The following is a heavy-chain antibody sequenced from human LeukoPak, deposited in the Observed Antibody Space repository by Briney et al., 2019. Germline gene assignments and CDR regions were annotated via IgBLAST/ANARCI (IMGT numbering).Heavy chain of an antibody. V-gene: IGHV3-48*04. J-gene: IGHJ6*02. CDR1: GFILSNYR. CDR2: ISSSGNSR. CDR3: AKKRAVAGIHPIYYYYGMYV. Sequence: GGSLRLSCAASGFILSNYRMNWVRQAPGKGLEWVSYISSSGNSREYADSVKGRFTISRDNARDSLHLQMNSLRVEDTAVYYCAKKRAVAGIHPIYYYYGMYVWGQGTTVTVSS. D-gene: IGHD6-19*01.